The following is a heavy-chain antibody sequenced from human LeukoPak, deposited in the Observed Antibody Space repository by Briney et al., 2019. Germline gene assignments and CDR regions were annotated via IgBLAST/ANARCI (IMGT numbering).Heavy chain of an antibody. J-gene: IGHJ4*02. CDR2: INHSGST. D-gene: IGHD2-8*01. V-gene: IGHV4-34*01. CDR1: GGSFSGYY. Sequence: SETLSLTCAVYGGSFSGYYWSWIRQPPGKGLEWIGEINHSGSTNYNPSLKSRVTISADTSKNQFSLKLSSVTAADTAVYYCARDGWCTNGVCYGGTHCWGQGTLVTVSS. CDR3: ARDGWCTNGVCYGGTHC.